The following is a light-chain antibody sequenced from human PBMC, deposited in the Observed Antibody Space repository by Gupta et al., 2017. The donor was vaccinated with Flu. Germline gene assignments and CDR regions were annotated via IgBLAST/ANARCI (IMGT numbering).Light chain of an antibody. J-gene: IGKJ1*01. Sequence: EIVLTQSPGTLSLSPGEGATLSCRASQSVINSWLAWHQQKPGQAPRLLIYGASSRATGIPDRFSGSGSGTDFTLTISRLEPEDFAVYYCQQYGGSSWTFGQGTKVEIK. CDR2: GAS. CDR3: QQYGGSSWT. V-gene: IGKV3-20*01. CDR1: QSVINSW.